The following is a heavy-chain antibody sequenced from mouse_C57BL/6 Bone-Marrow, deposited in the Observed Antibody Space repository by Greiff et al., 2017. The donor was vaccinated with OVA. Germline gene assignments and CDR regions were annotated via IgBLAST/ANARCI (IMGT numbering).Heavy chain of an antibody. J-gene: IGHJ2*01. CDR2: ISNGGGST. D-gene: IGHD4-1*02. V-gene: IGHV5-12*01. Sequence: DVHLVESGGGLVQPGGSLKLSCAASGFTFSDYYMYWVRQTPEKRLEWVAYISNGGGSTYYPDTVKGRFTISRDNAKNTLYLQMSRLKSEDTAMYYCARRQLGLDYWGQGTTLTVSS. CDR3: ARRQLGLDY. CDR1: GFTFSDYY.